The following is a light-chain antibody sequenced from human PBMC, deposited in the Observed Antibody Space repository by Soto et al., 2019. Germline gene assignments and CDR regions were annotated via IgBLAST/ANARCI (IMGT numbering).Light chain of an antibody. V-gene: IGKV1-39*01. CDR1: QSISSY. Sequence: DSQMTQSPSSLSASVGDRVTITCRASQSISSYLNWDQQKPGKAPKLLIYAASSLQSGVPSRFSGSGSGTDFTLTISSLQPEDFATYYCQQSYSITWTFGQGTKVEIK. CDR3: QQSYSITWT. CDR2: AAS. J-gene: IGKJ1*01.